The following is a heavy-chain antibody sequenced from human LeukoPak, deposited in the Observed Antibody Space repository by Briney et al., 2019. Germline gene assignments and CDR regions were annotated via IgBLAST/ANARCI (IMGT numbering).Heavy chain of an antibody. CDR1: GFTFSSYA. Sequence: PGGTLRLSCAASGFTFSSYAMSWVRQAPGKGLEWVSAISSSGGSTYYADSVQGRFTISRDNSKNKLYLQMNSLRAEDTAVYYCAKDLVRAFYSSSPTAFEYWGQGNLGSVSS. CDR2: ISSSGGST. J-gene: IGHJ4*02. CDR3: AKDLVRAFYSSSPTAFEY. D-gene: IGHD6-6*01. V-gene: IGHV3-23*01.